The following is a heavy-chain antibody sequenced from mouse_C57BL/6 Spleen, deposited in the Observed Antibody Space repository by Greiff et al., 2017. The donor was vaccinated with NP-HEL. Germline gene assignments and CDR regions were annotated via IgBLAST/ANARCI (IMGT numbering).Heavy chain of an antibody. Sequence: QVQLQQPGAELVRPGTSVKLSCKASGYTFTSYWMHWVKQRPGQGLEWIGVIDPSDSYTNYNQKFKGKATLTVDTSSSTAYMQLSSLTSEDSAVYYCARGSYGSTHYFDYWGQGTTLTVSS. CDR3: ARGSYGSTHYFDY. CDR1: GYTFTSYW. V-gene: IGHV1-59*01. CDR2: IDPSDSYT. J-gene: IGHJ2*01. D-gene: IGHD1-1*01.